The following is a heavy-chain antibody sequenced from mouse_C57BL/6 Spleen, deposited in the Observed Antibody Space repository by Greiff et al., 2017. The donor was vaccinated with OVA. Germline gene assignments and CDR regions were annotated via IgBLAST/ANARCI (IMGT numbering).Heavy chain of an antibody. J-gene: IGHJ1*03. CDR2: IWRGGST. Sequence: VKLVESGPGLVQPSQSLSITCTVSGFSLTSYGVHWVRQSPGKGLEWLGVIWRGGSTDYNAAFMSRLSITKDNSKSQVFFKMNSLQADDTAIYYCAKNYGNYGGYFDVWGTGTTVTVSS. V-gene: IGHV2-5*01. D-gene: IGHD2-1*01. CDR1: GFSLTSYG. CDR3: AKNYGNYGGYFDV.